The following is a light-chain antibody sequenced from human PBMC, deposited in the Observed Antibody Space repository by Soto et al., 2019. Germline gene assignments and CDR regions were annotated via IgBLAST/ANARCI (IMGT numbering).Light chain of an antibody. CDR2: DAS. V-gene: IGKV3-11*01. J-gene: IGKJ1*01. CDR1: QSVSSY. CDR3: QQRGNWPWT. Sequence: EIVLTQSPATLSLSPGERATLSCRASQSVSSYLAWYQQKPGQAPRLLIYDASNRATGIPARFSGSGSGTDFTLTISSLEPEDIAVYYCQQRGNWPWTFGQGTQVEIK.